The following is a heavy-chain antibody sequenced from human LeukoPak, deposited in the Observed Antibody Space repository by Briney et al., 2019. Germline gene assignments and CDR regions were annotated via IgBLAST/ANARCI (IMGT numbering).Heavy chain of an antibody. D-gene: IGHD2-2*01. CDR1: GYTFTGYY. Sequence: ASVKVSCKASGYTFTGYYMHWVRQAPGQGLEWMGWINPNSGGTNYAQKFQGRVTMTRDTSISTAYMELSRLRSDDTAVYYCARDRRCSSTSCYVSDYWGRGTLVTVSS. CDR3: ARDRRCSSTSCYVSDY. J-gene: IGHJ4*02. CDR2: INPNSGGT. V-gene: IGHV1-2*02.